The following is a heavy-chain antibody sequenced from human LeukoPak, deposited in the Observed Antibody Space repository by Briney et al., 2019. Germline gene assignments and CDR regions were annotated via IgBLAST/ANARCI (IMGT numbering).Heavy chain of an antibody. V-gene: IGHV4-34*01. Sequence: PSETLSLTYAVYGGSFSGYYWSWIRQPPGKGLEWIGEINHSGSTNYNPSLKSRVTISVDTSKNQFSLKLSSVTAADTAVYYCAGVYCSSTSCGRYFDYWGQGTLVTVSS. J-gene: IGHJ4*02. CDR2: INHSGST. CDR1: GGSFSGYY. CDR3: AGVYCSSTSCGRYFDY. D-gene: IGHD2-2*01.